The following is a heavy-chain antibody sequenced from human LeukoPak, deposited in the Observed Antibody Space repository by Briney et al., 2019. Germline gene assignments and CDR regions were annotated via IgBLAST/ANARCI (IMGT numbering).Heavy chain of an antibody. CDR2: IYHSGST. D-gene: IGHD4-17*01. CDR1: GGSISSGGYS. Sequence: SETLSLTCAVSGGSISSGGYSWSWIRQPPGKGLEWIGYIYHSGSTYYNPSLKSRVTISVDRSKNQFSLKLSSVTAADTAVYYCARNYGDYVFYWGQGTLVTVSS. V-gene: IGHV4-30-2*01. J-gene: IGHJ4*02. CDR3: ARNYGDYVFY.